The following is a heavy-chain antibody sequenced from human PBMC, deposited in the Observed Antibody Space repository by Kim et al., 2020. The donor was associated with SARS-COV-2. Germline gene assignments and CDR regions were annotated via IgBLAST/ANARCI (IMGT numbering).Heavy chain of an antibody. Sequence: GGSLRLSCAASGFTFSSYSMNWVTQASGKGLEWVSSISSSSSYIYYADSVKGRFTISRDNAKNSLYLQMNSLRAEDMAVYYCARDLSYELTYSSSWYGGYNGVMDVWGEGTTVTVSS. V-gene: IGHV3-21*01. CDR2: ISSSSSYI. CDR1: GFTFSSYS. J-gene: IGHJ6*02. D-gene: IGHD6-13*01. CDR3: ARDLSYELTYSSSWYGGYNGVMDV.